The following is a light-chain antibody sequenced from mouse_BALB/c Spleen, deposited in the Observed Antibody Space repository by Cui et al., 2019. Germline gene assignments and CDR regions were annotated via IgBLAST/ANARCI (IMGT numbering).Light chain of an antibody. CDR1: PRASY. Sequence: QIVLTQSPAIMSASPGEQVTMTCSASPRASYMYWYQQKPGSSPRLLIEDTSTLASGIPGRFSGSGTGTSYSLTISRMEAEEAATYYCQQWSSYPFTFGSGTKLEIK. V-gene: IGKV4-55*01. CDR3: QQWSSYPFT. J-gene: IGKJ4*01. CDR2: DTS.